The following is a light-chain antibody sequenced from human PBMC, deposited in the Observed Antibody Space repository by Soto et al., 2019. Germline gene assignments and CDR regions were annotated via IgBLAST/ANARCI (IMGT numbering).Light chain of an antibody. CDR3: QQYNSYS. Sequence: DIQMTQSPSSLSASVGDRVTITCRASQSISSYLNWYQQKPGKAPNLLIYDASSLQSGVPSRFSGSGSGTEFTLTISSLQPEDFATYYCQQYNSYSFGPGTKVDIK. J-gene: IGKJ3*01. CDR2: DAS. CDR1: QSISSY. V-gene: IGKV1-5*01.